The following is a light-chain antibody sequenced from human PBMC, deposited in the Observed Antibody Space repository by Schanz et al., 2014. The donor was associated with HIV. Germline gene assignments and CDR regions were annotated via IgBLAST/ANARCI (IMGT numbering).Light chain of an antibody. Sequence: QSALTQPASVSGSPGQSITISCTGTSNDLGGYNYPPWYQHHPGKAPKLMIYDVSNRPSGVSNRFSGSKSGNTASLTISGLQAEDEADYYCSSYTSSSTYVFGTGTKLTVL. CDR3: SSYTSSSTYV. V-gene: IGLV2-14*03. CDR1: SNDLGGYNY. CDR2: DVS. J-gene: IGLJ1*01.